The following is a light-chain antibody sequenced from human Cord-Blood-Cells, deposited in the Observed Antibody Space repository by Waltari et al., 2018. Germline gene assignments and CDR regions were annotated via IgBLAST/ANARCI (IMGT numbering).Light chain of an antibody. CDR2: DAS. CDR1: QSVSSY. Sequence: DIVMPLYQETLSWSQGERASLSCRASQSVSSYLAWYQQKPGQAPRLLIYDASNRATGIPARFSGSGSGTDFTLTISSLEPEDFAVYYCQQRSNWLTFGGGTKVEIK. V-gene: IGKV3-11*01. CDR3: QQRSNWLT. J-gene: IGKJ4*01.